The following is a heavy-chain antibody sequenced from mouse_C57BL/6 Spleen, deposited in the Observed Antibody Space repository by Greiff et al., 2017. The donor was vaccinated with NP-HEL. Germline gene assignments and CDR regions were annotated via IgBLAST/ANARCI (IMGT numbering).Heavy chain of an antibody. CDR3: ARKDYSNHYFDY. D-gene: IGHD2-5*01. V-gene: IGHV1-52*01. Sequence: QVQLQQSGAELVRPGSSVKLSCKASGYTFTSYWMHWVKQRPIQGLEWIGNIDPSDSETHYNQKFKDKATLTVDKSSSTAYMQLSSLTSEDSAGYYCARKDYSNHYFDYWGKGTTLTVSS. CDR2: IDPSDSET. CDR1: GYTFTSYW. J-gene: IGHJ2*01.